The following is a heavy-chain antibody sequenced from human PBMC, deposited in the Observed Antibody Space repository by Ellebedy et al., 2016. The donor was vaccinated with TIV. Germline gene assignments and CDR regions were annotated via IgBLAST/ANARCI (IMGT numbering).Heavy chain of an antibody. J-gene: IGHJ6*02. Sequence: LSLTCAASGFTFSDYYMSWIRRAPGKGLEWISYISTSGSTISYAESVKGRFTISRDNTKNSLYLQMNSLRAEDTAVYYCASLYCSGGSCYSRPYYYGMDVWGQGTTVTVSS. CDR1: GFTFSDYY. V-gene: IGHV3-11*04. CDR3: ASLYCSGGSCYSRPYYYGMDV. CDR2: ISTSGSTI. D-gene: IGHD2-15*01.